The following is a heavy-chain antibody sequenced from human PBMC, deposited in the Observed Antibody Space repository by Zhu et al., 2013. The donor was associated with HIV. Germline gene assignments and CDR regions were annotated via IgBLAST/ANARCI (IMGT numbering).Heavy chain of an antibody. V-gene: IGHV1-24*01. CDR1: GHTLNILS. J-gene: IGHJ6*02. D-gene: IGHD6-13*01. Sequence: QVQFIQSGAQVKKPGASVKVSCKVSGHTLNILSVHWVRQSPGKGLEWMGGFDPEHGEPVYAPTFQGRLIVTEDTSTETAYIELSGLKSEDTAVYYCGRDARIAAGGTVSYYGLDVWGQGTTVTVSS. CDR3: GRDARIAAGGTVSYYGLDV. CDR2: FDPEHGEP.